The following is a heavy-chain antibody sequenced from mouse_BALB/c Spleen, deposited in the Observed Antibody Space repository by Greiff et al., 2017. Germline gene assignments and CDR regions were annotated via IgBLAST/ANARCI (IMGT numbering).Heavy chain of an antibody. CDR2: IDPANGNT. D-gene: IGHD2-4*01. J-gene: IGHJ3*01. V-gene: IGHV14-3*02. CDR3: ARITPGSSWFAY. CDR1: GFNIKDTY. Sequence: VQLQQSGAELVKPGASVKLSCTASGFNIKDTYMHWVKQRPEQGLEWIGRIDPANGNTKYDPKFQGKATITADTSSNTAYLRLSSLTSEDTAVYYCARITPGSSWFAYWGQGTLVTVSA.